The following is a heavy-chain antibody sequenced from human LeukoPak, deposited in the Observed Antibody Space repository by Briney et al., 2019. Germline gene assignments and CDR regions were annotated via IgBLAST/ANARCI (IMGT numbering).Heavy chain of an antibody. J-gene: IGHJ4*02. CDR3: MPGRGY. CDR2: INPDGSAK. V-gene: IGHV3-7*01. CDR1: GFPFKWYW. Sequence: GGSLRLSCAASGFPFKWYWMNWVRQAPGKGLELVANINPDGSAKYFMESVKGRFSISRDNANNRLYLQMTSLRAEDTAVHYCMPGRGYWGQGTLVAVSS. D-gene: IGHD2-8*02.